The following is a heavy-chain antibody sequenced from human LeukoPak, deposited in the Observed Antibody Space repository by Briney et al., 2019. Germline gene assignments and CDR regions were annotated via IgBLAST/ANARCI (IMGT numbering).Heavy chain of an antibody. Sequence: PGGSLRLSCAASGFTFSSYEMNWVRQAPGKGLEWVSYISSSGSTIYYADSVKGRFTISRDNAKNSLYLQMNSLRAEDTAVYYCARGNQHQLDAFDIWGQGTMVTVSS. CDR1: GFTFSSYE. V-gene: IGHV3-48*03. CDR2: ISSSGSTI. D-gene: IGHD6-13*01. J-gene: IGHJ3*02. CDR3: ARGNQHQLDAFDI.